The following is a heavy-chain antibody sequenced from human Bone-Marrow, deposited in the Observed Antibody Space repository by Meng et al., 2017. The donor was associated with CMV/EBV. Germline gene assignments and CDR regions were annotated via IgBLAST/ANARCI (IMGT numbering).Heavy chain of an antibody. CDR3: ARDRGYRPITQLRELKTYGMDV. CDR2: ISSSSSTI. D-gene: IGHD5-12*01. J-gene: IGHJ6*02. V-gene: IGHV3-48*04. CDR1: GFTFSSYS. Sequence: GESLKISCAASGFTFSSYSMNWVRQAPGKGLEWVSYISSSSSTIYYADSVKGRFTISRDNAKNSLYLQMNSLRAEDTAVYYCARDRGYRPITQLRELKTYGMDVWGQGTTVTVSS.